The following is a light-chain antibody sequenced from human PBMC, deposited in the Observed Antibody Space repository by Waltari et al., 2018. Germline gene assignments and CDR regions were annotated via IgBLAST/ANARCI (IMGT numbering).Light chain of an antibody. V-gene: IGLV1-44*01. J-gene: IGLJ3*02. Sequence: QSVLTQPHSASGTPGQRVTISCSGSRSNIGSNTLIWYQKLPGTAPKLLIHTSYQRPSGVPDRFSGSKSGTSASLTISGLQSEDEADYYCATWDDSLNAWVFGGGTKLTVL. CDR2: TSY. CDR3: ATWDDSLNAWV. CDR1: RSNIGSNT.